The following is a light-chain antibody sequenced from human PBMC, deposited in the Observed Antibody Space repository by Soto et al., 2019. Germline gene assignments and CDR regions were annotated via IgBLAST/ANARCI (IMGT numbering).Light chain of an antibody. V-gene: IGKV3-15*01. J-gene: IGKJ4*01. Sequence: EIVLTQSPATLSVSLGESVTLSCRASQRLNKMYLAWYQQTPGQTPRLLIYDASTRATGIPARFSGSGSGTEFTLTISGLQSEDFAVYYCQQYDKWPLTFGGGTKVEIQ. CDR2: DAS. CDR3: QQYDKWPLT. CDR1: QRLNKMY.